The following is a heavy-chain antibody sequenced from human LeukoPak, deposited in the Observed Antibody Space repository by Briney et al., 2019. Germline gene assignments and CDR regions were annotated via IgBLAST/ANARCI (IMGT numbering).Heavy chain of an antibody. CDR3: ARDALYEFEEFHFDY. Sequence: ASVKVSCKASGYTFTSYAMHWVRQAPGQRLEWMGWINAGNGNTKYSQKFQGRVTITRDTSASTAYMELSSLRSEDTAVYYCARDALYEFEEFHFDYWGQGTLVTVSS. D-gene: IGHD3-10*01. V-gene: IGHV1-3*01. J-gene: IGHJ4*02. CDR1: GYTFTSYA. CDR2: INAGNGNT.